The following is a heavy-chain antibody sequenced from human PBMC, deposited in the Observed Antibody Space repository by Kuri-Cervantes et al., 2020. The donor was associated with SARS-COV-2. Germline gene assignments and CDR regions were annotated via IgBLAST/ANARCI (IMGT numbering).Heavy chain of an antibody. CDR3: TRVRGVGTTGFDS. J-gene: IGHJ4*02. V-gene: IGHV4-61*02. Sequence: SCTVSGASISSDSYYWTWIRQPAGKGLEWIGRVHSSGSADYNPPLKSRVTISLDTSKNQFSLKLRSVTAADTAMFYCTRVRGVGTTGFDSWGQGSRVTVSS. CDR1: GASISSDSYY. CDR2: VHSSGSA. D-gene: IGHD1-14*01.